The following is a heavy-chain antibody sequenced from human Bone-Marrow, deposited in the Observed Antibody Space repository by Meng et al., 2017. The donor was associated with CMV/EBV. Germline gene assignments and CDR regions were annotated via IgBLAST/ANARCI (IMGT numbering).Heavy chain of an antibody. CDR2: IIAYNGNT. J-gene: IGHJ4*02. CDR1: YTVTSDA. Sequence: YTVTSDAMSWEREAPGEGLERMGCIIAYNGNTNNAQKLQGRVTMTTDTSTSTAYMERRSLRSDDTAVYYCARSPDYDFWSGYMNFDYWDQGTLVTVSS. V-gene: IGHV1-18*01. D-gene: IGHD3-3*01. CDR3: ARSPDYDFWSGYMNFDY.